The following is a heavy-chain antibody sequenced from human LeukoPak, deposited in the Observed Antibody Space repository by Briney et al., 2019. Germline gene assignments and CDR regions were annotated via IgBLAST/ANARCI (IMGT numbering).Heavy chain of an antibody. CDR2: IKEDGSEK. Sequence: GGSLRLSCAASGFSFTGYWMSWVRQAPGKGLEWVANIKEDGSEKYYVDSVKGRFTISRDNAKNSLYLQMNSLRAEDTAVYYCARDPHRTKRQLDYWYFDLWGRGTLVTVSS. D-gene: IGHD6-13*01. CDR1: GFSFTGYW. V-gene: IGHV3-7*01. J-gene: IGHJ2*01. CDR3: ARDPHRTKRQLDYWYFDL.